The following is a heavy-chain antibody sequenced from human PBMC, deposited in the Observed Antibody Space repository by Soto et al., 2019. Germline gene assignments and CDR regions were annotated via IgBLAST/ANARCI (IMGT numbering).Heavy chain of an antibody. Sequence: QVQLVESGGGVVQPGRSLRLSCAASGFTFSSYGMHWVRQAPGKGLEWVAVISFDGSNKYYADSVQGRFTISRDNSKNTLYLQMNSLRAEDTAVYYCTKAPGYGDYEDYFDYWGQGTLVTVSS. D-gene: IGHD4-17*01. J-gene: IGHJ4*02. V-gene: IGHV3-30*18. CDR2: ISFDGSNK. CDR3: TKAPGYGDYEDYFDY. CDR1: GFTFSSYG.